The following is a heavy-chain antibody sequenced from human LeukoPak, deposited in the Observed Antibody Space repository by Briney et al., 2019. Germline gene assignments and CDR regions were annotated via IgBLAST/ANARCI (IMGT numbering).Heavy chain of an antibody. D-gene: IGHD3-10*01. CDR1: GGSFSGYY. CDR3: ARRSGDY. J-gene: IGHJ4*02. CDR2: INHSGST. V-gene: IGHV4-34*01. Sequence: SETLSLTCAVYGGSFSGYYWSWIRQPPGKGLEWIGEINHSGSTNYNPSLKSRVTISVDTSKNQFSLKLSSVTAADTAVYYCARRSGDYWGRGTLVTVST.